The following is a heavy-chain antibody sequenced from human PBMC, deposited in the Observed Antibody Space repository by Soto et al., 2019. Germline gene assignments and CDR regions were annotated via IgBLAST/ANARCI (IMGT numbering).Heavy chain of an antibody. J-gene: IGHJ4*02. D-gene: IGHD3-10*01. CDR2: IWYDSREE. CDR3: ARDDSPNYYVSGSYFNV. CDR1: GGPFINYG. V-gene: IGHV3-33*01. Sequence: GGSLRLSCVSSGGPFINYGMHWVRQAPGKGLEWVAGIWYDSREEYYIDSVKGRFTISRDNSKNTLYLQMNSLRVEDMAVYFCARDDSPNYYVSGSYFNVWGQGTPVTVSS.